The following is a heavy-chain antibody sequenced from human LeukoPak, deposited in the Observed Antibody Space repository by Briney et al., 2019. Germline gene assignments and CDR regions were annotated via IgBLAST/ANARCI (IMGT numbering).Heavy chain of an antibody. J-gene: IGHJ4*02. D-gene: IGHD4-23*01. CDR1: GYTITSYY. CDR2: INPSGGST. CDR3: ARGRWSPPFDF. Sequence: GASVKVSCKASGYTITSYYMHWVRQAPGQGLEWMGIINPSGGSTSYEQKFQGRVTMTRDMSTSTVYMELSSLRSEDTAVYHCARGRWSPPFDFWGQGTLVTVSS. V-gene: IGHV1-46*01.